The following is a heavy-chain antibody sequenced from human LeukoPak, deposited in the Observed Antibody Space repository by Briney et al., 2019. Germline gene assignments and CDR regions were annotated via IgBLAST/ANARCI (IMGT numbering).Heavy chain of an antibody. CDR2: INSDGSST. V-gene: IGHV3-74*01. CDR3: AISVAGEFDY. J-gene: IGHJ4*02. D-gene: IGHD6-19*01. CDR1: GFTFSSYW. Sequence: PGGSLRLSCAASGFTFSSYWMHWDRQAPGKGLVWVSRINSDGSSTSYTDSVKGRFTISRDNAKNTVYLQMNSLRADDTAVYYCAISVAGEFDYWGQGTLVTVSS.